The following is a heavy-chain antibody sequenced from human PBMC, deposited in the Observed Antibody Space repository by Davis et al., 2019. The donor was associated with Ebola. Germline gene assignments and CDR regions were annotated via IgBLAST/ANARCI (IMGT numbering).Heavy chain of an antibody. D-gene: IGHD2-15*01. CDR3: ARGLGVSSGGQYYYGMDV. J-gene: IGHJ6*02. CDR2: IFHSGAT. Sequence: MPSETLSLTCAVSGGSISNNNWWSWVRQRPGKGLDWIGDIFHSGATNYNPSFKSRLSMSVDKSKNQYSMNLTSVTAADTAFYYCARGLGVSSGGQYYYGMDVWGQGTTVTVSS. CDR1: GGSISNNNW. V-gene: IGHV4-4*02.